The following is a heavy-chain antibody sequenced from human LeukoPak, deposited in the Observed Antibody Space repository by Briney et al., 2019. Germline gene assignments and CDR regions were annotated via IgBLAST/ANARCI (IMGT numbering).Heavy chain of an antibody. CDR3: ARSPSYYYDSSGYFPDAFDI. V-gene: IGHV4-39*07. CDR1: GGSISSSSYY. Sequence: SETLSLTCTVSGGSISSSSYYWGWIRQPPGKGLEWIGSIYYSGSTHYNPSLKSRVTISVDTSKSQFSLKLSSVTAADTAVYYCARSPSYYYDSSGYFPDAFDIWGQGTMVTVSS. J-gene: IGHJ3*02. CDR2: IYYSGST. D-gene: IGHD3-22*01.